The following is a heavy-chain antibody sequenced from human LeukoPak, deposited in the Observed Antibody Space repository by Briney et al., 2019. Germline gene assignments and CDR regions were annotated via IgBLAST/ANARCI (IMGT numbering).Heavy chain of an antibody. CDR2: ISWNSGHI. Sequence: GRSLRLSCAASGFTFDDYAMHWVRQAPGKGLEWVSGISWNSGHIGFADSVKGRFTISRDNSRNSVFLQMNSLRPEDTALYHCAKEVDCPSDCLFFHSWGQGTLVTVSS. D-gene: IGHD2-21*02. J-gene: IGHJ4*02. CDR3: AKEVDCPSDCLFFHS. V-gene: IGHV3-9*01. CDR1: GFTFDDYA.